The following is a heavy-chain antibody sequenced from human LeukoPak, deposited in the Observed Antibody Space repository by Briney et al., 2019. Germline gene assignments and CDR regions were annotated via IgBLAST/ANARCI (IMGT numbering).Heavy chain of an antibody. V-gene: IGHV3-30*02. CDR3: ANTVTRDY. CDR2: IGYDGRNK. J-gene: IGHJ4*02. CDR1: GFTFSSYG. D-gene: IGHD4-17*01. Sequence: PGGSLRLSCAASGFTFSSYGIHWVRQAPGKGLEWVTFIGYDGRNKYYADSVKGRFTISRDNSKNTLYLQMNSLRAEDTAVYYCANTVTRDYWGQGTLVTVSS.